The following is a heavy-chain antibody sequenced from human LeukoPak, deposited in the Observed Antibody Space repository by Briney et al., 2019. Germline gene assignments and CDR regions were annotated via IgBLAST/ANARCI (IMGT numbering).Heavy chain of an antibody. J-gene: IGHJ4*02. CDR3: ATGYPYSSGWYSY. CDR2: FDPEDGET. CDR1: GYTLTELS. D-gene: IGHD6-19*01. V-gene: IGHV1-24*01. Sequence: ASVKVSCKVSGYTLTELSMHWVQQAPGKGLEWMGGFDPEDGETIYAQKFQGRVTVTEDTSTDTAYMELSSLRSEDTAVYYCATGYPYSSGWYSYWGQGTLVTVSS.